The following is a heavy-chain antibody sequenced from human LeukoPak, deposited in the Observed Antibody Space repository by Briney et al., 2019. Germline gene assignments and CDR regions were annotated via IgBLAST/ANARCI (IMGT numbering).Heavy chain of an antibody. CDR1: GYTFTSYG. Sequence: ASVKVSCKASGYTFTSYGISWVRQAPGQGLEWMGWISAYNGNTNYAQKLQGRVTTTTDTSTSTAYMELRSLRSDDTAVYYCARGAAAGTYYYYMDVRGKGTTVTVSS. D-gene: IGHD6-13*01. J-gene: IGHJ6*03. V-gene: IGHV1-18*01. CDR2: ISAYNGNT. CDR3: ARGAAAGTYYYYMDV.